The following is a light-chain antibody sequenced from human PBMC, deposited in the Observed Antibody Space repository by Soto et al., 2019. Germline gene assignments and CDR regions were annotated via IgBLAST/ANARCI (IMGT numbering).Light chain of an antibody. CDR2: GAS. J-gene: IGKJ4*01. CDR3: QQYNNWPLT. CDR1: QSVSSY. V-gene: IGKV3-15*01. Sequence: EVVMTQSPATLSVSPGERATLSCMASQSVSSYLAWYQQKPGQAPRLLIYGASTRATDIPARFSGSGSGTEFTLTISSLQSEDFALYYCQQYNNWPLTFGGGTKVDI.